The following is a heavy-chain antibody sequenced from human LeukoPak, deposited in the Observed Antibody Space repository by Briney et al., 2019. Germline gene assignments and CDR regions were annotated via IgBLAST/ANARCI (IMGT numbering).Heavy chain of an antibody. CDR3: ARDQGYSGYDLYY. V-gene: IGHV4-59*01. CDR2: IYYSGST. D-gene: IGHD5-12*01. J-gene: IGHJ4*02. CDR1: GXSISSYY. Sequence: SETLSLTCTVSGXSISSYYWSWIRQPPGKGLEWIGYIYYSGSTNYNPSLKSRVTISVDTSKNQFSLKLSSVTAADTAVYYCARDQGYSGYDLYYWGQGTLVTVSS.